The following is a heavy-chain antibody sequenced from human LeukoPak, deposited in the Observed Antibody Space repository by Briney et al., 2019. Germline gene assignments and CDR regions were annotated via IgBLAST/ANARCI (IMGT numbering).Heavy chain of an antibody. J-gene: IGHJ6*04. CDR3: AKETRGYSGYPDRYYYYGMDV. CDR1: GFTFSDYY. V-gene: IGHV3-11*04. D-gene: IGHD5-12*01. Sequence: GGSLRLSCAASGFTFSDYYMSWIRQAPGKGLEWVSYISSSGSTIYYADSVKGRFTISRDNAKNSLYLQMNSLRAEDTAVYYCAKETRGYSGYPDRYYYYGMDVWGKGTTVTVSS. CDR2: ISSSGSTI.